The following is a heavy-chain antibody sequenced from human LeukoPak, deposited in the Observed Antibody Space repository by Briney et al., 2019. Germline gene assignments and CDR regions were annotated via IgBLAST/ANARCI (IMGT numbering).Heavy chain of an antibody. CDR1: GGSISRYY. D-gene: IGHD1-1*01. CDR2: IYYSGST. J-gene: IGHJ4*02. Sequence: NPSETLSLTFTVSGGSISRYYWSWIRQPPGKGLEWIGYIYYSGSTNYNPSLKSRVTISVDTSKNQFSLKLSSVTAADTAVYYCARHSPVENYLDYWGQGTLVTVSS. CDR3: ARHSPVENYLDY. V-gene: IGHV4-59*08.